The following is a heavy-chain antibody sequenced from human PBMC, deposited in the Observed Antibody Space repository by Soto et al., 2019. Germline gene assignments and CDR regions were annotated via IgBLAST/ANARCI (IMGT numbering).Heavy chain of an antibody. CDR3: AREVQVHAPAFVY. D-gene: IGHD3-10*01. V-gene: IGHV1-69*19. CDR1: GGTFNTYA. Sequence: QVQLVQSGAEMKKPGSSVKVSCQSSGGTFNTYAMNWVRQAPGQGPEWMGDISPMFGAATYALKFQSRVTITSDESTGTSYMQLSSLSSEDTALSGGAREVQVHAPAFVYWGQGTLVTVSS. J-gene: IGHJ4*02. CDR2: ISPMFGAA.